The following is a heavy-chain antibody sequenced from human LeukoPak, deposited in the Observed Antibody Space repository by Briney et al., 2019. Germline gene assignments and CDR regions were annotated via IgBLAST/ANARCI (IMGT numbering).Heavy chain of an antibody. Sequence: SETLSLTCAVYGGSFSGYHWSWIRQPPGKGLEWIGEINHSGSTNYNPSLKSRVTISVDTSKNQFSLKLSSVTAADTAVYYCARLTLYYDFWSGYYKSYYFDYWGQGTLVTVSS. CDR2: INHSGST. CDR3: ARLTLYYDFWSGYYKSYYFDY. D-gene: IGHD3-3*01. V-gene: IGHV4-34*01. J-gene: IGHJ4*02. CDR1: GGSFSGYH.